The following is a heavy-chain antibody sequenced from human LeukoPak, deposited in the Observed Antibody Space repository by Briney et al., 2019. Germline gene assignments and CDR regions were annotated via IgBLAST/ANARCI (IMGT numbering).Heavy chain of an antibody. J-gene: IGHJ6*02. V-gene: IGHV3-48*03. Sequence: AGGSLRLSCAASGFIFSRFEMTWVRQAPGKGLEWVSYISSSGSTMYYADSLKGRITLSRDNAKNSLDLQMNSLRAEDTAIYYCARVQPGSGSYVGMDVWGQGTTVTVSS. D-gene: IGHD3-10*01. CDR3: ARVQPGSGSYVGMDV. CDR2: ISSSGSTM. CDR1: GFIFSRFE.